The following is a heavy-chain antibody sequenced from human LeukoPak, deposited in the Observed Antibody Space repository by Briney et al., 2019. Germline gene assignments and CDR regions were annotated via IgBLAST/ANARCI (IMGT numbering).Heavy chain of an antibody. Sequence: SETLSLTCTVSGGSISSYYWSWIRQPPGKGLEWIGYIYYSGSTNFNPSLKSRVTISVDTSKNQFSLKLSSVTAADTAVYYCARVRYYYDSSGYWSDAFDVWGQGTMVTVSS. D-gene: IGHD3-22*01. CDR3: ARVRYYYDSSGYWSDAFDV. CDR2: IYYSGST. CDR1: GGSISSYY. V-gene: IGHV4-59*01. J-gene: IGHJ3*01.